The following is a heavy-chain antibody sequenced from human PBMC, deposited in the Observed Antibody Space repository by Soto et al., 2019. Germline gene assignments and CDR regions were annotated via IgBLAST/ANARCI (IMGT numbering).Heavy chain of an antibody. D-gene: IGHD4-17*01. CDR1: GGSFSSYA. CDR3: ASSPPPTVTMYSRFFDL. J-gene: IGHJ2*01. CDR2: IIPIFGTA. Sequence: QVQLVQSGAEVKKPGSSVKVSCKTSGGSFSSYAINWMLQAPREGLEWMGGIIPIFGTANYAQKFQGRITITADKSTNTAYMELRSLRSDDTAVYYCASSPPPTVTMYSRFFDLWGRGTLVTVSS. V-gene: IGHV1-69*14.